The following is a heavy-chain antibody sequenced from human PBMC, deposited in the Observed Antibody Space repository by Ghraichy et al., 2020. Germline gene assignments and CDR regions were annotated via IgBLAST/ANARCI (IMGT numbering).Heavy chain of an antibody. J-gene: IGHJ5*02. D-gene: IGHD1-26*01. CDR3: ARVEVGPKNSFDT. V-gene: IGHV4-34*01. CDR2: INHSGST. CDR1: GGSFSGYY. Sequence: SETLSLTCAVHGGSFSGYYWSWIRQPPGRGLEWIGEINHSGSTKYNPSLKSRVTTSVDTSKNQFSLRLSSVTAADTAVYYCARVEVGPKNSFDTWGQGTLVTVSP.